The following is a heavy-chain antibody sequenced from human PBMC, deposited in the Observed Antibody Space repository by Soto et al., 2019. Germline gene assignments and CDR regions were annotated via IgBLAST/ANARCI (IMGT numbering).Heavy chain of an antibody. CDR1: GFTFSGSA. V-gene: IGHV3-73*01. CDR3: TRLRWDRYYYYVMDV. CDR2: IRSKANSYAT. Sequence: GGSLRLSCAASGFTFSGSAMHWVRQASGKGLEWVGRIRSKANSYATSYAASVKGRFTISRDDSKNTAYLQRISLKTEDTAVYYCTRLRWDRYYYYVMDVWGQGTTVTVSS. J-gene: IGHJ6*02. D-gene: IGHD4-17*01.